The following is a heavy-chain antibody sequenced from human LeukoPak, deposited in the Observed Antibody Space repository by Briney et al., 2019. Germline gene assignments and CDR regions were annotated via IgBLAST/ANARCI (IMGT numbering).Heavy chain of an antibody. CDR3: ATSIDYGGDDY. D-gene: IGHD4-23*01. CDR1: GYTFTSYD. V-gene: IGHV1-8*01. CDR2: MNPNSGNT. Sequence: GASVKVSCKASGYTFTSYDINWVRQATGQGLEWMGWMNPNSGNTGYAQKFQGGVTMTRNTSISTAYMELSSLRSEDTAVYYCATSIDYGGDDYWGQGTLVTVSS. J-gene: IGHJ4*02.